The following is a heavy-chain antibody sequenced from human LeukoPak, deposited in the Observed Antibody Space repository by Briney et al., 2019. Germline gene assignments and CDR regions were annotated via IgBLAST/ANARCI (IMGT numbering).Heavy chain of an antibody. Sequence: WGSLRLSCAASGFTFTTYWMSWLRQTPGKGLEWVANINRDGSVRYYVDSVKGRFTISRDNGRDSLYLQMHSLRGEDTAVYYCARAPDYSFESWGQGTLVSVSS. CDR2: INRDGSVR. D-gene: IGHD3-9*01. CDR3: ARAPDYSFES. J-gene: IGHJ4*02. CDR1: GFTFTTYW. V-gene: IGHV3-7*01.